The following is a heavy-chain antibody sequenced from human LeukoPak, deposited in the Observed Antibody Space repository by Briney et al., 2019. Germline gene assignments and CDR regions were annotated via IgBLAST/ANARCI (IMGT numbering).Heavy chain of an antibody. CDR1: GGSFSGYY. CDR3: ARGFYCTNGVCYTYWFDP. D-gene: IGHD2-8*01. CDR2: INHSGST. Sequence: SETLSLTCAVYGGSFSGYYWSWIRQPPGKGLEWIGEINHSGSTNYNPSLKSRVTISVDTSKNQFSLKLSSVTAADTAVYYCARGFYCTNGVCYTYWFDPWGQGTLVTVSS. J-gene: IGHJ5*02. V-gene: IGHV4-34*01.